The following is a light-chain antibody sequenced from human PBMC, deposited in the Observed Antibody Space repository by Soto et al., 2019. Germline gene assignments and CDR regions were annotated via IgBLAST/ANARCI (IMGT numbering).Light chain of an antibody. V-gene: IGLV2-14*01. Sequence: QSVLTQPASVSGSPGQSITISCTGTSSDVGGYNYVSWYQQHPGKVPKLMMNDVSNRPSGVSNRFSGSKSGNTASLTISGLQAEDEADYYCSSYTSSNTLVVFGGGTKLIVL. J-gene: IGLJ2*01. CDR1: SSDVGGYNY. CDR3: SSYTSSNTLVV. CDR2: DVS.